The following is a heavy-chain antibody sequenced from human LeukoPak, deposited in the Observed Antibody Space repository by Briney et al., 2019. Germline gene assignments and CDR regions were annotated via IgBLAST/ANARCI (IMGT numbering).Heavy chain of an antibody. D-gene: IGHD3-22*01. V-gene: IGHV1-3*01. J-gene: IGHJ1*01. CDR1: GYTFTNHA. Sequence: GASVKVSCKASGYTFTNHAIHWERQAPGQRLEWMGWINVGNANTKYSQMFQGRVTITRDTSANTAYMELTSLRSEDTAVYYCARVPLHDDSGHYYPHWGQGTLVIVSS. CDR2: INVGNANT. CDR3: ARVPLHDDSGHYYPH.